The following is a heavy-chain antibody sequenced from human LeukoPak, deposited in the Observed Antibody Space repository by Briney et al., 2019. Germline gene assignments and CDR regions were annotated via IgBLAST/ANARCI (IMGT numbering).Heavy chain of an antibody. CDR2: IYYSGST. Sequence: PSETLSLTCTVSGGSISSSSYYWGWIRQPPGKGLEWIGSIYYSGSTYYNPSLKSRVTISVDTSKNQFSLKLSSVTAADTAVYYCARGLGAVPFDYWGQGTLVTVSS. J-gene: IGHJ4*02. CDR1: GGSISSSSYY. CDR3: ARGLGAVPFDY. V-gene: IGHV4-39*01. D-gene: IGHD1-26*01.